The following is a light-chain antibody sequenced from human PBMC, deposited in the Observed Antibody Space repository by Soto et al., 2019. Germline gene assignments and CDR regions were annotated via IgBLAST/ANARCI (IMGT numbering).Light chain of an antibody. V-gene: IGKV1-39*01. CDR1: QSISSY. CDR2: AAS. Sequence: DIQMTQSPSSLSASVGDRVTITGRASQSISSYLNWYQQKPGKAPKLLIYAASSLQSGVPSRFSGSGSGTDFTLTISSLQPEDFATYYCQESYSTPSVTFGPGTKVDN. J-gene: IGKJ3*01. CDR3: QESYSTPSVT.